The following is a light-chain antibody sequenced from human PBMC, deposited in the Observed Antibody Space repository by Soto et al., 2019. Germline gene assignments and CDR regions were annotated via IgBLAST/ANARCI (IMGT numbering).Light chain of an antibody. CDR3: QSYDSRLSEYV. CDR1: SSNIGAGFD. J-gene: IGLJ1*01. Sequence: QLVLTQPPSLSGAPGQRVTISCTGSSSNIGAGFDVHWYQQVPGTAPRLLINANTNRPSGVPDRFSGSKSGTSASLAITGLQPEDEADYFCQSYDSRLSEYVFGSGTKLTVL. V-gene: IGLV1-40*01. CDR2: ANT.